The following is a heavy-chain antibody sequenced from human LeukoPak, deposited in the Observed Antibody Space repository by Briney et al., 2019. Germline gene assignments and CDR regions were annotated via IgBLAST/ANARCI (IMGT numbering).Heavy chain of an antibody. V-gene: IGHV1-18*01. CDR1: GYTFTSYG. CDR2: ISAYNGNT. CDR3: ARDHRRYDSCGYSFDY. J-gene: IGHJ4*02. D-gene: IGHD3-22*01. Sequence: ASVKVSCKASGYTFTSYGISWVRQAPGQGLEWMGWISAYNGNTNYAQKLQGRVTMTTDTSTSTAYMELRSLRSDDTAVYYCARDHRRYDSCGYSFDYWGQGTLVTVSS.